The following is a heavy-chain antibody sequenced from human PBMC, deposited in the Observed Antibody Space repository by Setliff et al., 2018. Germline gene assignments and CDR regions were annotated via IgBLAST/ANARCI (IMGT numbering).Heavy chain of an antibody. Sequence: ASVKVSCKASGYTLTNYYMHWVRQAPGQGLEWMGIINHSGGLTRYGQKFQGRVTMTRDTSTSTVYMLVISLRPEDTAVYFCARYRFYNSWSGTSITAPHDAFDIWGQGTMVTVSS. CDR1: GYTLTNYY. CDR2: INHSGGLT. D-gene: IGHD3-3*01. J-gene: IGHJ3*02. V-gene: IGHV1-46*03. CDR3: ARYRFYNSWSGTSITAPHDAFDI.